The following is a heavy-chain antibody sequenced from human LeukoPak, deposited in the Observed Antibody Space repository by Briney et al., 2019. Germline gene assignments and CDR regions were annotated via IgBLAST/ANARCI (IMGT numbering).Heavy chain of an antibody. V-gene: IGHV4-39*01. J-gene: IGHJ5*02. D-gene: IGHD3-10*01. Sequence: SETLSLTCTVSGGSISSSSYYWGWIRQPPGKGLEWIGSIYYSGSTYYNPSLKSRVTISVDTSKNQFSLKLSSVTAADTAVYYCARLKRGSGSYYNWFDPWGQGTLVTVSS. CDR1: GGSISSSSYY. CDR2: IYYSGST. CDR3: ARLKRGSGSYYNWFDP.